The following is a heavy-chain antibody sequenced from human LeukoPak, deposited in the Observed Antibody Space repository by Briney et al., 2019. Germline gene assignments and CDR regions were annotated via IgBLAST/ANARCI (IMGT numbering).Heavy chain of an antibody. D-gene: IGHD6-13*01. Sequence: GGSLRLSCAASGFTVRSNYMSWVRQAPGKGLEWVSVIYSGGSTYYADSVKGRFTISRDNSKNTLYLQMNSLRAEDTAVYYCARASSSWSHRLDYWGQGTLVTVSS. V-gene: IGHV3-66*02. CDR3: ARASSSWSHRLDY. CDR2: IYSGGST. CDR1: GFTVRSNY. J-gene: IGHJ4*02.